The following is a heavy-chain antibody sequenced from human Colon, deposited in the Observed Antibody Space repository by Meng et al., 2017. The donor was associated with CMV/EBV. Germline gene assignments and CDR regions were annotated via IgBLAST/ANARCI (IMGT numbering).Heavy chain of an antibody. D-gene: IGHD3-10*01. CDR2: INPNSGGT. J-gene: IGHJ6*02. V-gene: IGHV1-2*02. CDR3: ARDRSGIKGDV. CDR1: GSTLTELS. Sequence: ASVKVSCKISGSTLTELSIHWVRQAPGQGLEWMGWINPNSGGTNYAQKFQGRVTMTRDTSISTAYMELSRLRSDDTAVYYCARDRSGIKGDVWGQGTTVTVSS.